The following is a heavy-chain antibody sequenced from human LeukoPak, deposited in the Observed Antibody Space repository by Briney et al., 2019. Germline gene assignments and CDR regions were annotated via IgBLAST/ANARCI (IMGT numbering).Heavy chain of an antibody. CDR1: GYTFTAYY. CDR3: ARTRGDQTPVAYLDY. D-gene: IGHD3-16*01. J-gene: IGHJ4*02. CDR2: LNPKTGGT. Sequence: ASVKVSCKASGYTFTAYYIHWVRQAPGQGLEWMGWLNPKTGGTNYAQRFQGRVTMTRDTSISTAYMELNRLISDDTVMYYCARTRGDQTPVAYLDYWGQGTLVTVSS. V-gene: IGHV1-2*02.